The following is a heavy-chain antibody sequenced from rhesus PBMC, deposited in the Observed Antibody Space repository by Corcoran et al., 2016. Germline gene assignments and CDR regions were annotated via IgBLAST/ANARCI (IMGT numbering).Heavy chain of an antibody. CDR2: IYGSGSST. V-gene: IGHV4-169*01. Sequence: QLQLQEPGPGLVKPSETLSLTCAVSGSSISTSYWCWIRQAPGKGLEWIGYIYGSGSSTNYNPSLKSRVTLSVDTSKNQLSLKLNSVTAADTAVYYCAKSPGTWTFDYWGQGVLVTVSS. D-gene: IGHD1-38*01. CDR1: GSSISTSY. CDR3: AKSPGTWTFDY. J-gene: IGHJ4*01.